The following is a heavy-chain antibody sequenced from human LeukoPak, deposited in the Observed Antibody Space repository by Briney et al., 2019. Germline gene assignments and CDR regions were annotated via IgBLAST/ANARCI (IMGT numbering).Heavy chain of an antibody. CDR3: ARDYYGSGSGHFYFMDV. Sequence: GGSLRLSCAASGFIVSNSYMSWVRQAPGKGLEWVSVMYSGGPTYYADSVKGRFTISRDSFENTLSLQMNTLRAEDTAVYYCARDYYGSGSGHFYFMDVWGIGTTVTVSS. D-gene: IGHD3-10*01. CDR2: MYSGGPT. J-gene: IGHJ6*03. CDR1: GFIVSNSY. V-gene: IGHV3-53*01.